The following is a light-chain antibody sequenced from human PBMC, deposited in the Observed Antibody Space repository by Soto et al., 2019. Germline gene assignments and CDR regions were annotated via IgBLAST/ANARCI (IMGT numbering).Light chain of an antibody. CDR2: EGS. Sequence: QSALTQPASVSGSPGQSITISCTGTSSDVGSYNLVSWYQQHPGKAPKLMIYEGSKRPSGVSNRFSGSKSGNTASLTISGLQAEDEADYYCCSYACSSTSVFGGGTQPTVL. V-gene: IGLV2-23*01. J-gene: IGLJ7*01. CDR1: SSDVGSYNL. CDR3: CSYACSSTSV.